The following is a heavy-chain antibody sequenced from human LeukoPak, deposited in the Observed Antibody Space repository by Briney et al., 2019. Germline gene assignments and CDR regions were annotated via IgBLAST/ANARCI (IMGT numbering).Heavy chain of an antibody. CDR3: ARSDDYSNWYFDY. V-gene: IGHV3-30*02. CDR2: IRYDGSNK. D-gene: IGHD4-11*01. J-gene: IGHJ4*02. CDR1: GFTFSSYG. Sequence: PGGSLRLSCAASGFTFSSYGMHWVRQAPGKGLEWVAFIRYDGSNKYYADSVKGRFTISRDNSKNTLYLQMNSLRAEDTAVYYCARSDDYSNWYFDYWGQGTLVTVSS.